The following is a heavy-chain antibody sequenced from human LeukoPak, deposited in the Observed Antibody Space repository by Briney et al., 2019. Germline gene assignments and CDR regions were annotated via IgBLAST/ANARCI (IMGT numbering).Heavy chain of an antibody. CDR3: AAWGYYYDSSGFDY. V-gene: IGHV3-66*02. CDR2: IYSGGST. J-gene: IGHJ4*02. Sequence: PGGSLRLSCAASGFTVSSNYMSWVRQAPGKGLEWVSVIYSGGSTYYAASVKGRFTISRDNSKNTLYLQMNSLRAEDTAVYYCAAWGYYYDSSGFDYWGQGTLVTVSS. D-gene: IGHD3-22*01. CDR1: GFTVSSNY.